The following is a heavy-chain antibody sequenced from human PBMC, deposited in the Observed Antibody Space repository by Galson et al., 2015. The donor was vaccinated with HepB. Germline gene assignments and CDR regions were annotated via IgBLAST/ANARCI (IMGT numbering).Heavy chain of an antibody. J-gene: IGHJ5*02. Sequence: CAISGDSVSSNSAAWNWIRQSPSRGLEWLGRTYYRSKWYNDYAVSVKSRITINPDTSKNQFSLQLNSVTPEDTAVYYCAAPSENYYDSSGYYPWGQGTLVTVSS. CDR3: AAPSENYYDSSGYYP. V-gene: IGHV6-1*01. CDR1: GDSVSSNSAA. D-gene: IGHD3-22*01. CDR2: TYYRSKWYN.